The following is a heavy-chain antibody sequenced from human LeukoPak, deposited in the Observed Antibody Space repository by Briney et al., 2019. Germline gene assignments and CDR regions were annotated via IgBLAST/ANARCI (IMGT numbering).Heavy chain of an antibody. CDR3: AKKFPGVSYYFDF. J-gene: IGHJ4*02. CDR1: GFSLNNFD. V-gene: IGHV3-23*01. CDR2: IGSACHT. Sequence: GGSLRLSCTASGFSLNNFDMTWVRQTPGKGLEYVSSIGSACHTFYAGSLKGRFFISRDTSKNTVYLQVNSLRGEDTAVYFCAKKFPGVSYYFDFWGQGTLVTVSS.